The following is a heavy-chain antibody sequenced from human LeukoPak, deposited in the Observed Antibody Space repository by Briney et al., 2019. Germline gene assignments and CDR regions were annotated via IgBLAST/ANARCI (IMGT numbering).Heavy chain of an antibody. D-gene: IGHD3-10*01. Sequence: SGGSLRLSCAASGFTFSSYAMSWVRQAPGKGLEWVSAISGSGGSTYYADSVKGRFTISRDNSKNTLYLQMNSLRAEDTAVYYCAKGLEVRGRPSMDVWGKGTTVTVSS. V-gene: IGHV3-23*01. J-gene: IGHJ6*03. CDR1: GFTFSSYA. CDR3: AKGLEVRGRPSMDV. CDR2: ISGSGGST.